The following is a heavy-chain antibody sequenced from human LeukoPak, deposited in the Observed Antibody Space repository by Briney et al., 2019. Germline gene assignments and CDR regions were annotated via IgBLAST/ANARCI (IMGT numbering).Heavy chain of an antibody. J-gene: IGHJ5*02. CDR3: ARHGRDGYIDYWFDP. CDR1: GYSFTSYW. Sequence: GESLKISCKGSGYSFTSYWIGWVRQMPGKGLEWMGIIYPGDSDTRYSPSFQGQVTISADKSISTAFLQWSSLKASDTAMYYCARHGRDGYIDYWFDPWGQGTLVTVSS. V-gene: IGHV5-51*01. D-gene: IGHD5-24*01. CDR2: IYPGDSDT.